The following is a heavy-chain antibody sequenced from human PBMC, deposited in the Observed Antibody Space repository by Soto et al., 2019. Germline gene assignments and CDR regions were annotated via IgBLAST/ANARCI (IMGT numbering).Heavy chain of an antibody. Sequence: ASVKVSCKASGYTLTSFYMHWVRQAPGQGLEWMGMINPGGGVTSYAQKFEGRVTLTRDTSTSTVYMELRSLRFEDTAVYYCARQKHIAVVTARGYFDPWRQGTLVTVSS. V-gene: IGHV1-46*01. CDR3: ARQKHIAVVTARGYFDP. CDR2: INPGGGVT. CDR1: GYTLTSFY. J-gene: IGHJ5*02. D-gene: IGHD2-21*02.